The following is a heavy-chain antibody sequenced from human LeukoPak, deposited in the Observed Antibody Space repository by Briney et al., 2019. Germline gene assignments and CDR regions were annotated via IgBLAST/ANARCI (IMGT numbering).Heavy chain of an antibody. CDR1: GFIFNNYW. D-gene: IGHD3-10*02. Sequence: GGSLRLFCEASGFIFNNYWMSWVRQAPGKGLEWVANIRYDGSEKNYVDSVKGRFTISRDNAKNSLYLQMNSLRAEDTAVYYCAELGITMIGGVWGKGTTVTISS. CDR3: AELGITMIGGV. V-gene: IGHV3-7*01. CDR2: IRYDGSEK. J-gene: IGHJ6*04.